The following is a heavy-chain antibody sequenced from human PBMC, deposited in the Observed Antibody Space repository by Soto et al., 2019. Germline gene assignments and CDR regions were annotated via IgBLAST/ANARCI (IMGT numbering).Heavy chain of an antibody. V-gene: IGHV1-46*01. Sequence: GASVKVSCKASGYRFTSTYMHWVRQAPGQGLEWMGVIDPNGGRRIYSEKFQGRVTLSRDTSTATDYMQLSSLRSEDTAMYYCARDQSYNDIYWWLDTWAQGTLVTVSS. CDR3: ARDQSYNDIYWWLDT. J-gene: IGHJ5*02. CDR2: IDPNGGRR. D-gene: IGHD3-22*01. CDR1: GYRFTSTY.